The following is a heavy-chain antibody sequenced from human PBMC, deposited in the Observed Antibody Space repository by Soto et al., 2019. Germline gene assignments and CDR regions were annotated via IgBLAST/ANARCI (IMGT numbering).Heavy chain of an antibody. CDR2: MYPDDSDI. J-gene: IGHJ3*02. V-gene: IGHV5-51*01. CDR1: GYSFSFYW. Sequence: ESLKISCQASGYSFSFYWIGWVRQMPGKGLEWMAIMYPDDSDIRYSPSFEAHVTISADKSTSTAFLQWSSLKASDTAMYYCATAYVYDFENSNYYRDAFDIWGQGTLVTVSS. CDR3: ATAYVYDFENSNYYRDAFDI. D-gene: IGHD3-22*01.